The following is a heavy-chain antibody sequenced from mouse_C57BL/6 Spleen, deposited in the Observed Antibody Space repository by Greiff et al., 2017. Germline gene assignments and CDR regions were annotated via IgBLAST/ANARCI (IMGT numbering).Heavy chain of an antibody. CDR1: GYSFTGYY. V-gene: IGHV1-42*01. CDR3: ARRDAYHDYAMDY. Sequence: VQLQQSGPELVKPGASVKISCKASGYSFTGYYMNWVKQSPEKSLEWIGEINPSTGGTTYNQKFKAKATLTVDKSSSTAYMQLKSLTSEDSAVYYCARRDAYHDYAMDYWGQGTSVTVSS. CDR2: INPSTGGT. J-gene: IGHJ4*01.